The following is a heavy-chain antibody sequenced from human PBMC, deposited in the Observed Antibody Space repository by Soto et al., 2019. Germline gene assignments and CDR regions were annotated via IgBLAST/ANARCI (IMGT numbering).Heavy chain of an antibody. D-gene: IGHD3-10*01. V-gene: IGHV3-30-3*01. CDR2: ISYDGSTK. CDR1: GFSFHYYV. CDR3: ARDWRKLLVPADYQSTVFFSTY. Sequence: QVHLVESGGGVVQPGTSVRFSCAATGFSFHYYVMHWVRQAPGKGLEWVTVISYDGSTKDYADSVKGRFTISRDNSKGTVNLQMNNLLPEYTAVYYCARDWRKLLVPADYQSTVFFSTYWGQGTLVSVSS. J-gene: IGHJ4*02.